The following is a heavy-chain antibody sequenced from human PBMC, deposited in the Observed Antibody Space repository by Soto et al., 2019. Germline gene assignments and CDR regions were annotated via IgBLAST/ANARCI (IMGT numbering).Heavy chain of an antibody. D-gene: IGHD3-10*01. CDR3: ARSLLWLSAFNI. CDR1: GFSFSSYE. CDR2: ISSSGSTI. J-gene: IGHJ3*02. V-gene: IGHV3-48*03. Sequence: SLRLSRAACGFSFSSYEMNWVRQAPGKGLEWVSYISSSGSTIYYADSVKGRFTISRDNAKNSLYLQMNSLRAEDTAVYYCARSLLWLSAFNIWGQGTMVTVSS.